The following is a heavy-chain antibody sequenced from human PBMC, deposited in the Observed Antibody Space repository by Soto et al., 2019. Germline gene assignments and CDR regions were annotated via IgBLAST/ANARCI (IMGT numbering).Heavy chain of an antibody. D-gene: IGHD4-17*01. CDR3: ARGMTTVTTSDY. V-gene: IGHV4-30-2*01. Sequence: PSETLSLTCAVSGGSISSGGYSWSWIRQPPGKGLEWIGYIYHSGSTYYNPSLKSRVTISVDRSKNQFSLKLSSVTAADTAVYYCARGMTTVTTSDYWGQGTLVTVPQ. CDR2: IYHSGST. J-gene: IGHJ4*02. CDR1: GGSISSGGYS.